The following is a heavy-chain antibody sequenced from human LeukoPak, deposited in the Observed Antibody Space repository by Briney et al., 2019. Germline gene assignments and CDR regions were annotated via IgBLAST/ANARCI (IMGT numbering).Heavy chain of an antibody. V-gene: IGHV1-3*01. CDR1: GYTFTSYA. Sequence: ASVKVSCEASGYTFTSYAMHWVRQAPGQRLEWMGWINAGNGNTKYSQKFQGRVTITRDTSASTAYMELSSLRSEDTAVYYCARLTYYYDSSGQNWFDPWGQGTLVTVSS. CDR3: ARLTYYYDSSGQNWFDP. D-gene: IGHD3-22*01. CDR2: INAGNGNT. J-gene: IGHJ5*02.